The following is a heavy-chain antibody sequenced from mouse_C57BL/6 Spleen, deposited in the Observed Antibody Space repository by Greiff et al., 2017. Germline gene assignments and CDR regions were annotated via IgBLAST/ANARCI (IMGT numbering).Heavy chain of an antibody. CDR2: IDPATGGT. CDR3: TREIYDYWFAY. V-gene: IGHV1-15*01. D-gene: IGHD2-4*01. J-gene: IGHJ3*01. CDR1: GYTFTDYE. Sequence: VQLVESGAELVRPGASVTLSCKASGYTFTDYEMHWVKQTPVHGLEWIGAIDPATGGTAYNQKFKGKAILTADKSSRTAYMELRSLTSEDSAVYDCTREIYDYWFAYWGQGTLVTVSA.